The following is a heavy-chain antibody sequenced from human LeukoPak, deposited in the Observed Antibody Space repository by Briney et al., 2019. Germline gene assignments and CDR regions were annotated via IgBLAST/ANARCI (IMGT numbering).Heavy chain of an antibody. Sequence: ASVKVSCKASGGTFSSNVISWVRQAPGQGLEWMGRIIPIIGTPDYAQKFQGRVTITADKSTNTAYMELTSLKSDDTAVYYCARAGGSSWHISLYYWGQGTLVTVSS. CDR3: ARAGGSSWHISLYY. V-gene: IGHV1-69*04. J-gene: IGHJ4*02. CDR2: IIPIIGTP. CDR1: GGTFSSNV. D-gene: IGHD6-13*01.